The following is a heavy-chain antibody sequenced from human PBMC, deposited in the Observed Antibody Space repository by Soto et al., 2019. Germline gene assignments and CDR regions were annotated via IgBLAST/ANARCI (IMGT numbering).Heavy chain of an antibody. J-gene: IGHJ4*02. Sequence: EVQLVESGGGLVQPGGSLRLSCAASGFTFSSYWMHWVRQVPGKGLLWVSRIDEYGSTINYADSVKGRFTISRDNARNILYMKMKGRGAEDTPLYYGTRDIGGKGAYWGPGTLVTFPS. D-gene: IGHD3-10*01. CDR3: TRDIGGKGAY. CDR2: IDEYGSTI. CDR1: GFTFSSYW. V-gene: IGHV3-74*01.